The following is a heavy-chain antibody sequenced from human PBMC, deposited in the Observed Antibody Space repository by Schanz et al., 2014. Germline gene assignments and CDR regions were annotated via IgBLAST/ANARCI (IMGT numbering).Heavy chain of an antibody. V-gene: IGHV3-23*01. CDR3: AKDPSHGDYDYYFDY. D-gene: IGHD3-22*01. Sequence: EVQLLESGGGLVQPGGSLRLSCAASGFTFSTYAMSWVRQAPGKGLEWVSAISGSGGSTYYADSVKGRFTISRDNSRNTLYLQMNSLRAEDTAVYYCAKDPSHGDYDYYFDYWGQGTLVTVSS. CDR1: GFTFSTYA. J-gene: IGHJ4*02. CDR2: ISGSGGST.